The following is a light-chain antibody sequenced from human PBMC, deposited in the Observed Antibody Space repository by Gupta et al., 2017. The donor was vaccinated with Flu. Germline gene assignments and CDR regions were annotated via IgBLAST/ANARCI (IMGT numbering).Light chain of an antibody. CDR1: QSVSPN. CDR3: QQYKDWPLT. J-gene: IGKJ4*02. CDR2: GAS. Sequence: EIVMPQFPATLSVSPGEGATLSCRASQSVSPNLAWYQRKPGQAPRLLIYGASARATEIPIRFRGSGSGTEYTLTISSLKSEDFAVYYCQQYKDWPLTFGRGTKVDVK. V-gene: IGKV3-15*01.